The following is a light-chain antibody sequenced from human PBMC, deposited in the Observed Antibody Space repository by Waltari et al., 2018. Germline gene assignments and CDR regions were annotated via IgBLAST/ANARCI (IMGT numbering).Light chain of an antibody. J-gene: IGKJ1*01. CDR1: QSLSNW. V-gene: IGKV1-5*03. CDR2: KAS. Sequence: DIQMTQSPSTLSASVGDRVTITCRASQSLSNWLAWYQQKPGKAPKVLIYKASTLESGVPSRFSGSGSGTEFTLTVSSLQPDDFATYYCQQYRNFWTFGQGTKVEIK. CDR3: QQYRNFWT.